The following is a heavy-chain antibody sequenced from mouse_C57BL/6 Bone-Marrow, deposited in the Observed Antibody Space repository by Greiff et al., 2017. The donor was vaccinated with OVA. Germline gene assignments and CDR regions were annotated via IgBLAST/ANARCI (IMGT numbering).Heavy chain of an antibody. CDR1: GYTFTEYT. V-gene: IGHV1-62-2*01. Sequence: LVESGAELVKPGASVKLSCKASGYTFTEYTIHWVKQRSGQGLEWIGWFYPGSGSIKYNEKFKDKSTLTADKSSSTVYMELSRLTSEDSAVYFCARHLITTVVATDAMDYWGQGTSVTVSS. CDR3: ARHLITTVVATDAMDY. CDR2: FYPGSGSI. J-gene: IGHJ4*01. D-gene: IGHD1-1*01.